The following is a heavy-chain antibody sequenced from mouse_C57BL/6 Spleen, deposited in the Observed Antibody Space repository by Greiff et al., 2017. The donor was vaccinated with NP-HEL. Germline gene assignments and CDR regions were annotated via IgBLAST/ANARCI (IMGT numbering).Heavy chain of an antibody. J-gene: IGHJ2*01. D-gene: IGHD2-5*01. Sequence: VQLQQPGAELVKPGASVKLSCKVSGYTFTSYWMHWVKQRPGQGLEWIGMIHPNSGSTNYNEKFKSKATLTVDKSSSTAYMQLSSLTSEDSAVYYCARGHYSNSYYFDYWGQGTTLTVSS. CDR1: GYTFTSYW. CDR3: ARGHYSNSYYFDY. CDR2: IHPNSGST. V-gene: IGHV1-64*01.